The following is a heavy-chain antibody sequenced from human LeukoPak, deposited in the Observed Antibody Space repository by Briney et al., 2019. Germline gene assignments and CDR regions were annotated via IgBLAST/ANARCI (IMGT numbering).Heavy chain of an antibody. V-gene: IGHV4-59*01. D-gene: IGHD1-26*01. Sequence: SETLSLTCTVSGGSISSYYWSWIRQTPGKGLEWIGYIYYSGSTNFNPSLKSRVTISVDTSKNQFSLKLTSVTAADTAVYYCARGVNSGYFDYCGQGTLVTVSS. CDR3: ARGVNSGYFDY. CDR2: IYYSGST. CDR1: GGSISSYY. J-gene: IGHJ4*02.